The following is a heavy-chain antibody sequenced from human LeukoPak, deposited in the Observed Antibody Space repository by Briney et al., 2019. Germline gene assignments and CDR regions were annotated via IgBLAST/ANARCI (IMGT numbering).Heavy chain of an antibody. CDR2: LYHSGST. Sequence: PGGSLRLSCAASGFTFSSYSMNWVRQPPGKGLEWIGSLYHSGSTYYNPSLKSQATISVDTSKNQCSLKLRSVTAADTAVFYCARHALATVTDPSFDYWGQGALVTVSS. CDR1: GFTFSSYSMN. V-gene: IGHV4-39*01. J-gene: IGHJ4*02. D-gene: IGHD2-21*02. CDR3: ARHALATVTDPSFDY.